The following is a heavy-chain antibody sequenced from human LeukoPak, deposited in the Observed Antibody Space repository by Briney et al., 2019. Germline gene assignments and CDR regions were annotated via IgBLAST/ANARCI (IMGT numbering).Heavy chain of an antibody. D-gene: IGHD3-16*01. CDR2: IIPIFGTA. CDR3: ATPSGGGARQFDY. J-gene: IGHJ4*02. V-gene: IGHV1-69*05. CDR1: GGTFSSYA. Sequence: SVKVSCKASGGTFSSYAISWVRQAPGQGLEWMGGIIPIFGTANYAQKFQGRVTITTDESTSTAYMELSSLRPEDTAVYYCATPSGGGARQFDYWGQGTLVTVSS.